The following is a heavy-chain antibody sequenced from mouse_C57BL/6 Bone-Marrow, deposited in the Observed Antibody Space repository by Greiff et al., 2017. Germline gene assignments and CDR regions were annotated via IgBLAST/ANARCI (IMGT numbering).Heavy chain of an antibody. J-gene: IGHJ1*03. CDR3: ALPFTTVVANWYFDV. CDR1: GYTFTSYW. D-gene: IGHD1-1*01. CDR2: INPRSGYT. V-gene: IGHV1-7*01. Sequence: VQLQQSGAELAKPGASVKLSCKASGYTFTSYWLHWVQQRPGQGLEWIGYINPRSGYTKYNQKFKDKATLTADKSSSTAYMQLSSLTYEDSAVYYCALPFTTVVANWYFDVWGTGTTVTVSS.